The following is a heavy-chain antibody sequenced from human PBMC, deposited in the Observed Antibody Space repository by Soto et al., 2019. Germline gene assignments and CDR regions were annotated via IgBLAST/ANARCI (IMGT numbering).Heavy chain of an antibody. CDR2: IYYSGST. CDR1: GGSISSSSYY. D-gene: IGHD4-17*01. J-gene: IGHJ4*02. V-gene: IGHV4-39*01. CDR3: ASSGKTTVTSFDY. Sequence: SETLSLTCTVSGGSISSSSYYWGWIRQPPGKGLEWIGSIYYSGSTYYNPSLKSRVTISVDTSKNQFSLKLSSVTAADTAVYYCASSGKTTVTSFDYWGQGTLVTVSS.